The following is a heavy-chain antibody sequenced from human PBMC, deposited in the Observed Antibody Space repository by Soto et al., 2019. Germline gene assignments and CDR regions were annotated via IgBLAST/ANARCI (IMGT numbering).Heavy chain of an antibody. Sequence: GGSLRLSCAASGFTFSSYWMHWVRQAPGKGLVWVSRINSDGSRTTYADSVKGRFTISRDNAKNKLHLQMNSLRAEDTAVYYCASSYTYYYDSNGLLGPWGQGTLVTVSS. CDR1: GFTFSSYW. CDR2: INSDGSRT. J-gene: IGHJ5*02. V-gene: IGHV3-74*01. D-gene: IGHD3-22*01. CDR3: ASSYTYYYDSNGLLGP.